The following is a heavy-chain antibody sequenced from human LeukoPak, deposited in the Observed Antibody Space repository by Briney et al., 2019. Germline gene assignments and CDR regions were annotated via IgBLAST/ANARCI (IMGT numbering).Heavy chain of an antibody. D-gene: IGHD5-18*01. CDR2: ISYDGSLK. CDR1: GFTFGTSA. CDR3: AKDAYSSVSPRYFDY. Sequence: GGSLRLSCAASGFTFGTSAMNWVRQSPGKGLEWLAVISYDGSLKYYADSVKGRFTVSRDNSNSALYLQMNSLTTEDTALYFCAKDAYSSVSPRYFDYWGQGTLVTVSS. J-gene: IGHJ4*02. V-gene: IGHV3-30-3*01.